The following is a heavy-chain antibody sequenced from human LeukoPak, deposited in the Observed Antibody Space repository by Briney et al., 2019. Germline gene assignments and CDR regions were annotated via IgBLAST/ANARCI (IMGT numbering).Heavy chain of an antibody. CDR1: GFTFSDYY. D-gene: IGHD2-2*01. V-gene: IGHV3-11*01. J-gene: IGHJ4*02. CDR2: ISSSGSTI. CDR3: ARGLTAAAASFDY. Sequence: GGSLRLSCAASGFTFSDYYMSWVRQAPGKGLEWVSYISSSGSTIYYADSVKGRFTISRDNAKNSLYLQMNSLRAEDTAVYYCARGLTAAAASFDYWGQGTLVTVSS.